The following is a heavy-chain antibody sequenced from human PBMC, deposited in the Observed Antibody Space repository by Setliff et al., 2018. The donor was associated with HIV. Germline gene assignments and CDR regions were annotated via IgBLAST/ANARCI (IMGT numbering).Heavy chain of an antibody. J-gene: IGHJ5*02. D-gene: IGHD2-21*01. Sequence: PSETLSLTCTVSGGSISNYYWSWIRQPPGKGLEWIGYIYSSGTTDYNPSLKSRVTMSVDTSNSHFSLKLASVTAADTAVYYCARLFIPNYFDPWGQGTLVTVSS. CDR3: ARLFIPNYFDP. CDR1: GGSISNYY. CDR2: IYSSGTT. V-gene: IGHV4-4*08.